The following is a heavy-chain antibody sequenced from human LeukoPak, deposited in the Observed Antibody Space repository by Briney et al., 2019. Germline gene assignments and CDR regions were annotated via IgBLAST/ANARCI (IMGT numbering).Heavy chain of an antibody. CDR2: LTADSRGI. CDR1: GFTFSSYA. CDR3: VQDWAWGAFGS. Sequence: GGSLRLSCAASGFTFSSYAMSWVRQAPGKGLEWVSGLTADSRGIFYAESVKGRFTISRDNSKNTVYLQMGSLGVEDTATYYCVQDWAWGAFGSWGQGTQVTVPS. V-gene: IGHV3-23*01. J-gene: IGHJ4*02. D-gene: IGHD7-27*01.